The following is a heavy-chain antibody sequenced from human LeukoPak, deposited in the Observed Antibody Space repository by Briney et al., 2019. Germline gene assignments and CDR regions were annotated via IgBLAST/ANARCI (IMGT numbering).Heavy chain of an antibody. Sequence: PSETLSLTCTVSGGSFSSYYWSWIRQTPGKGLAWIGYIYYSGSTNYNPSLKSRVTISVDTSKNQFSLKLSSVTAADTAVYYCARVGYSGYDSWGNFDYWGQGTLVTVSS. CDR3: ARVGYSGYDSWGNFDY. D-gene: IGHD5-12*01. CDR1: GGSFSSYY. CDR2: IYYSGST. J-gene: IGHJ4*02. V-gene: IGHV4-59*01.